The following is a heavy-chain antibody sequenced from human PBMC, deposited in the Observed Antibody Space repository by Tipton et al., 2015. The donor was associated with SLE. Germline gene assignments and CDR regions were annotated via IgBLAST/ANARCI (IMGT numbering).Heavy chain of an antibody. CDR2: ISYDGSNK. Sequence: QLVQSGGGLVKPGGSLRLSCAASGFTFSSYSMNWVRQTPGKGLEWVAVISYDGSNKYYADSVKGRFTISRDNSKNTLYLQMNSLRAEDTAVYYCARDLLSGYSAGHYYYGMDVWGQGTTVTVSS. D-gene: IGHD6-13*01. CDR1: GFTFSSYS. J-gene: IGHJ6*02. V-gene: IGHV3-30*03. CDR3: ARDLLSGYSAGHYYYGMDV.